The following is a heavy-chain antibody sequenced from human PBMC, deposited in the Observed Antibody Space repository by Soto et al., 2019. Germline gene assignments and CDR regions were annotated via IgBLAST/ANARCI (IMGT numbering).Heavy chain of an antibody. CDR2: ISYDGSDK. CDR1: GFTFSSYG. V-gene: IGHV3-30*19. D-gene: IGHD3-22*01. Sequence: GGSLRLSCAASGFTFSSYGMHWVRQAPGKGLEWVALISYDGSDKDYADSVKGRSTISRDNSRNTLFLQMNSLRVEDTAVYYCARDYYKYYDSSGYYRSPAYWGQGTLVTVSS. CDR3: ARDYYKYYDSSGYYRSPAY. J-gene: IGHJ4*02.